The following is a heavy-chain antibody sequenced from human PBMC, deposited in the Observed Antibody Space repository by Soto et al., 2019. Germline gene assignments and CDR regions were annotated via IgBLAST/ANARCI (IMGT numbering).Heavy chain of an antibody. D-gene: IGHD6-13*01. V-gene: IGHV1-58*01. Sequence: SVKVSCKASGFTFTSSAVQWVRQARGQRLEWIGWIVVGSGNTNYAQKFQERVTITRDMSTSTAYMELSSLRSEDTAVYYCAVDPSSSWSYYYYGMDVWGQGTTVTVSS. CDR1: GFTFTSSA. CDR2: IVVGSGNT. J-gene: IGHJ6*02. CDR3: AVDPSSSWSYYYYGMDV.